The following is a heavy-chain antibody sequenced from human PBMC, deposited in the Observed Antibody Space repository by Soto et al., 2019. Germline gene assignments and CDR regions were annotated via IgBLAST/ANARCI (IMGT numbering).Heavy chain of an antibody. V-gene: IGHV3-23*01. CDR2: INDRAGST. D-gene: IGHD3-16*02. Sequence: PGGSLRLSCAASGFSFSSFAMSWVRQPPGKGLEWVSGINDRAGSTYYADSVKGRFTISRDNSKNTLFLQMSSLRAEDTAVYFCAKWSSGGDYVWGSYHYWGQGTLVTVSS. CDR1: GFSFSSFA. J-gene: IGHJ4*02. CDR3: AKWSSGGDYVWGSYHY.